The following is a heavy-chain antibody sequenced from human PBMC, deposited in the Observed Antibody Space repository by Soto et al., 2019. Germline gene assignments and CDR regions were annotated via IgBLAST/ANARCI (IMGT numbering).Heavy chain of an antibody. V-gene: IGHV3-33*01. CDR3: ARDNYDFWSGYRQHYYYYGMDV. D-gene: IGHD3-3*01. CDR1: GFTFSSYG. Sequence: PGGSLRLSCGASGFTFSSYGMHWVRQAPGKGLEWVAVIWYDGSNKYYADSVKGRFTISRDNSKNTLYLQMNSLRAEDTAVYYCARDNYDFWSGYRQHYYYYGMDVWGQGTTVTVSS. CDR2: IWYDGSNK. J-gene: IGHJ6*02.